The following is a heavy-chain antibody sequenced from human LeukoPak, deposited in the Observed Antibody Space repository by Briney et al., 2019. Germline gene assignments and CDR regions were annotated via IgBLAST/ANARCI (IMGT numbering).Heavy chain of an antibody. CDR2: IQTSGST. V-gene: IGHV4-4*07. CDR1: GGSISSYY. D-gene: IGHD2-2*01. CDR3: ARTYCDSTTCYRFDY. J-gene: IGHJ4*02. Sequence: KPSETLSLTCTVPGGSISSYYWNWIRQPAGKGLEWIGRIQTSGSTNYNPSLNSRVTISVDTSENQFSLELRSVTAADAAVYYCARTYCDSTTCYRFDYWGQGTLVTVSS.